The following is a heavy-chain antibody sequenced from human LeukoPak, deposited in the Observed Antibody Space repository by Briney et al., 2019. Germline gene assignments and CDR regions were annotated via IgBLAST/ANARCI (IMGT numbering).Heavy chain of an antibody. Sequence: GGSLRLSCAASGFTVSSNYMSWVRQAPGKGLEWVSVIYSGGSTYYADSVKGRFTISRDKSKNTLYLQMNSLRAEDTAVYYCARDNCSGTSCHTSYWGQGTLVTVSS. V-gene: IGHV3-66*01. CDR2: IYSGGST. CDR1: GFTVSSNY. J-gene: IGHJ4*02. CDR3: ARDNCSGTSCHTSY. D-gene: IGHD2-2*01.